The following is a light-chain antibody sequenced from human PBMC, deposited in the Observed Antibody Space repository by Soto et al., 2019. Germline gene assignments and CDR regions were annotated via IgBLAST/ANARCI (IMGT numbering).Light chain of an antibody. CDR3: QSYDSSLSGSYV. CDR2: GNS. Sequence: VLTQPPSVSGAPGQRVTISCTGSSSNIGAGYDVHWYQQLPGTAPKLLIYGNSNRPSGVPDRFSGSKSGTSASLAITGLQAEDEADYYCQSYDSSLSGSYVFGTGTKV. CDR1: SSNIGAGYD. J-gene: IGLJ1*01. V-gene: IGLV1-40*01.